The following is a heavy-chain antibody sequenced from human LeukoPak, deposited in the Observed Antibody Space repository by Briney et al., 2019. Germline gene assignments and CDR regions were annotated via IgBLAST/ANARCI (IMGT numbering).Heavy chain of an antibody. J-gene: IGHJ5*02. CDR3: ARADRLHGGPYLVGP. Sequence: ASVTVSCKTSGYSFTDYYMHWVRQAPGQGLEGMGWINPNSGGTSSAQKFHGRVTMTRDTSISTVYMEVSWLTSDDTAIYYCARADRLHGGPYLVGPWGQGTLGTVSA. CDR1: GYSFTDYY. CDR2: INPNSGGT. D-gene: IGHD3-16*01. V-gene: IGHV1-2*02.